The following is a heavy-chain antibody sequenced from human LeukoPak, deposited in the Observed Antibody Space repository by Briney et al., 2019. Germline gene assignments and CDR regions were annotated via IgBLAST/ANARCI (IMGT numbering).Heavy chain of an antibody. CDR3: ARGFRAGYDFADYFDY. CDR1: GGSISSYY. V-gene: IGHV4-59*01. CDR2: IYYSGST. D-gene: IGHD5-12*01. Sequence: PSETLSLTCTVSGGSISSYYWSWIRQPPGKGLEWIGYIYYSGSTNYNPSFKSRITISVDTSKNQFSLKLSSVTAADTAVYYCARGFRAGYDFADYFDYWGQGTLVTVSS. J-gene: IGHJ4*02.